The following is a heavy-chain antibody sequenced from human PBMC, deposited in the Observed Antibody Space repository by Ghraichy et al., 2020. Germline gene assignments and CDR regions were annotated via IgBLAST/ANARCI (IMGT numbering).Heavy chain of an antibody. J-gene: IGHJ5*02. D-gene: IGHD6-19*01. CDR1: GYTLTELS. CDR2: FDPEHGKT. CDR3: ATSPLAGIGWFDP. Sequence: ASVKVSCKVSGYTLTELSIHWVRQAPGKGLEWMGGFDPEHGKTIYAQKFQGRVTMTEDTSTDTAYMDLSSLRSEDTAVYYCATSPLAGIGWFDPWGQGTLVTVSS. V-gene: IGHV1-24*01.